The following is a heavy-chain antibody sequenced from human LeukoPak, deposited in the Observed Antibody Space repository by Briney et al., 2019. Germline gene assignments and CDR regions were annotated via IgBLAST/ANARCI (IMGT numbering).Heavy chain of an antibody. D-gene: IGHD4-23*01. J-gene: IGHJ3*02. V-gene: IGHV5-51*01. Sequence: GEPLKISCKGSGYSFTSYWIGWVRQMPGKGLEWMGIIYPGDSDTRYSPSFQGQVTISADKSISTAYLQWSSLKASDTAMYYCARPLYGGKKRGVAFDIWGQGTMVTVSS. CDR2: IYPGDSDT. CDR3: ARPLYGGKKRGVAFDI. CDR1: GYSFTSYW.